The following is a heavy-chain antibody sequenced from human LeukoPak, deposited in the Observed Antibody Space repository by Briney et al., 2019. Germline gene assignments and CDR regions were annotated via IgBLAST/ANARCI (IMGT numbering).Heavy chain of an antibody. J-gene: IGHJ4*02. V-gene: IGHV1-2*02. Sequence: RASVKVSCKASGYTFSASWMHWVRQAPGQGLEWMGWIITDSGDTNYAQKFQGRVTMTMDTSISTAYMELSSLSSGDTAVYYCARGGLHHGFDYWGQGTLVTVSS. D-gene: IGHD1-14*01. CDR1: GYTFSASW. CDR2: IITDSGDT. CDR3: ARGGLHHGFDY.